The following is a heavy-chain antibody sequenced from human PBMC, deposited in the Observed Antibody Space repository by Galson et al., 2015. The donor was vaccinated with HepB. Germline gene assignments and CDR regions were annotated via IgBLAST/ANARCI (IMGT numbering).Heavy chain of an antibody. CDR2: ISAYNGNT. CDR3: ARSPYDSSGYHDPYYFDY. Sequence: SVKVSCKASGYTSTSYGISWVRQAPGQGLEWMGWISAYNGNTNYAQKLQGRVTMTTDTSTSTAYMELRSLRSDDTAVYYCARSPYDSSGYHDPYYFDYWGQGTLVTVSS. V-gene: IGHV1-18*04. J-gene: IGHJ4*02. D-gene: IGHD3-22*01. CDR1: GYTSTSYG.